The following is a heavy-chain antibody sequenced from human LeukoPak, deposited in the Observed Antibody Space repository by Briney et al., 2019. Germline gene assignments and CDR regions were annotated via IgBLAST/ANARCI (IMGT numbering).Heavy chain of an antibody. J-gene: IGHJ5*02. D-gene: IGHD1-1*01. Sequence: PGGSLRLSCAASGFSFSNFAMNWVRLAPGKGLEWVSDISGSGAGTHYADSVRGRFTISRDTSKNTLYLQMNSLRVEDTAIYFCAKDPRPFKFRSTWSDPWGQGTLVTVSS. CDR1: GFSFSNFA. CDR3: AKDPRPFKFRSTWSDP. V-gene: IGHV3-23*01. CDR2: ISGSGAGT.